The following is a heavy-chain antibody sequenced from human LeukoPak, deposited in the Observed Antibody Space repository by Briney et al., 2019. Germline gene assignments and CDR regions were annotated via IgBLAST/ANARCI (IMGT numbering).Heavy chain of an antibody. CDR1: GGSISSSSYY. CDR2: TYYSGST. CDR3: ARGFGYGSGSHYNVEIWFDP. J-gene: IGHJ5*02. V-gene: IGHV4-39*07. Sequence: SETLSLTCTVSGGSISSSSYYWGWIRQPPGKGLEWIGRTYYSGSTYYTPSLKSRVTISVDTSKNQFSLKLSSVTAADTAVYYCARGFGYGSGSHYNVEIWFDPWGQGTQVTVSS. D-gene: IGHD3-10*01.